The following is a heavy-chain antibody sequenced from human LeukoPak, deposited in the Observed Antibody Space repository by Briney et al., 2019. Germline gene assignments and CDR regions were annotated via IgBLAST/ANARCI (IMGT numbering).Heavy chain of an antibody. J-gene: IGHJ4*02. V-gene: IGHV1-2*02. Sequence: ASVKVSCKASGYTFTGYYMHWVRQAPGQGLEWMGWINPNSGGTNYAQKFQGRVTMTRDTSISTAYMELSRLRSDDTAVYYCARNLRYYDSSGYLGYWGQGTLVTVSS. CDR3: ARNLRYYDSSGYLGY. CDR1: GYTFTGYY. CDR2: INPNSGGT. D-gene: IGHD3-22*01.